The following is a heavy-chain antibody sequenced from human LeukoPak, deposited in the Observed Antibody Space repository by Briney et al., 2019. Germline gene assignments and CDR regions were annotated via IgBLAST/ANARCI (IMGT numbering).Heavy chain of an antibody. D-gene: IGHD3-10*01. V-gene: IGHV4-59*01. CDR1: GGSISGYY. Sequence: SETLSLTCTVSGGSISGYYWSWIRQPPGKGLEWMGYIYYSGSTNYNPSLKSRVTISVDTSKNQFSLKLSSVTAADTAVYYCARDRSGWFIFDYWGQGTLVTVSS. CDR2: IYYSGST. J-gene: IGHJ4*02. CDR3: ARDRSGWFIFDY.